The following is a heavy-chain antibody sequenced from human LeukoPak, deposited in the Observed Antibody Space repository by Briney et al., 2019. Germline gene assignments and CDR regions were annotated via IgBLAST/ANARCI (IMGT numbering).Heavy chain of an antibody. V-gene: IGHV3-21*04. CDR3: AKDPYRASSGLVDY. CDR2: IGSSGSYI. Sequence: GGSLRLSCAASGFTFSSYSMNWVRQAPGKGLEWVSAIGSSGSYIYYADSVKGRFTISRDNSKNTLYLQMNSLRAEDTAVYYCAKDPYRASSGLVDYWGQGTLVTVSS. J-gene: IGHJ4*02. CDR1: GFTFSSYS. D-gene: IGHD5-12*01.